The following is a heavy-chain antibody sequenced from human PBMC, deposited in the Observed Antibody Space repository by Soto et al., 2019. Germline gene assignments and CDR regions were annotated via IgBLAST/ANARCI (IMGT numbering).Heavy chain of an antibody. D-gene: IGHD2-15*01. Sequence: EVQLLESGGGLVQPGGSLRLSCAASGFTFSSFAMSWVRQAPGKGLEWVSAISGSGGTTYYADSVKGRFTISRDNSXXTLYLQMNSLRAEDTAVYYCAQWRYCSGGTCYSDYWGQGTLVTVSS. CDR3: AQWRYCSGGTCYSDY. V-gene: IGHV3-23*01. CDR2: ISGSGGTT. CDR1: GFTFSSFA. J-gene: IGHJ4*02.